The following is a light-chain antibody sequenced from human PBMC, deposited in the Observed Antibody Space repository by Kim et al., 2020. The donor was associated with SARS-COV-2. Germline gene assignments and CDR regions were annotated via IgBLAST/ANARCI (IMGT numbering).Light chain of an antibody. V-gene: IGKV3-15*01. Sequence: SVSPGESATHSCRASHSISVSLAWYQQKPGRAPRLLISGASTRATGIPARFSGSGSGTEFTLSISSLQSEDFAVYYCQQYNNWPYTVGQGTKLEI. CDR1: HSISVS. J-gene: IGKJ2*01. CDR2: GAS. CDR3: QQYNNWPYT.